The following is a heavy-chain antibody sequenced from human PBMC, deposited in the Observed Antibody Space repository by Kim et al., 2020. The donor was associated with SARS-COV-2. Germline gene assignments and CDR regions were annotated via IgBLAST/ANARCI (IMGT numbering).Heavy chain of an antibody. Sequence: KYSQKFQGRVTITRDTSASTAYMELSSLRSEDTAVYYCARAQWFGELLNYWGQGTLVTVSS. V-gene: IGHV1-3*01. CDR3: ARAQWFGELLNY. J-gene: IGHJ4*02. D-gene: IGHD3-10*01.